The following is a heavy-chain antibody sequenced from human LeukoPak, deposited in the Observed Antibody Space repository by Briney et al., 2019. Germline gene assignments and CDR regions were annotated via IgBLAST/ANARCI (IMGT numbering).Heavy chain of an antibody. V-gene: IGHV4-4*07. CDR2: IYISGIT. Sequence: SETLSLTCSVSGGSVNTYYWSWIRQPAGKGLEWIGRIYISGITNYNPSLKSRATMSVDTSRNQFSLNLSSVTAADTAVYYCARGGSAYHEYYFDSWGQGTLVTVSS. J-gene: IGHJ4*02. CDR1: GGSVNTYY. CDR3: ARGGSAYHEYYFDS. D-gene: IGHD3-22*01.